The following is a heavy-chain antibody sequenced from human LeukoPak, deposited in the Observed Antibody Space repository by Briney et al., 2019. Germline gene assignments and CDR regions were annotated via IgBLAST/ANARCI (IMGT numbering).Heavy chain of an antibody. CDR2: IYSGGRT. CDR1: GFTVSSNY. CDR3: ASPGMVRGVIRDYFDY. J-gene: IGHJ4*02. Sequence: GGSLRLSCAASGFTVSSNYMSWVRQAPGKGLEWVSIIYSGGRTYYADSEKGRFTISRDNSKNTLYLQLNRLRAEDTAVYYCASPGMVRGVIRDYFDYWGQGTLVTVSS. V-gene: IGHV3-53*01. D-gene: IGHD3-10*01.